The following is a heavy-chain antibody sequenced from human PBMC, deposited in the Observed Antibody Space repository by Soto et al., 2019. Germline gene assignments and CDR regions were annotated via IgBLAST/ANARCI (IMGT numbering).Heavy chain of an antibody. D-gene: IGHD4-17*01. CDR1: GFTFSSYE. CDR2: ISSSGSTI. V-gene: IGHV3-48*03. J-gene: IGHJ4*02. Sequence: EVQLVESGGGLVQPGGSLRLACAASGFTFSSYEMNWVRQAPWKGLAWVSYISSSGSTIYYADSVKGRFTISRDNAKNSLYLQMNSLRAEDTAVYYCATDKLKPADRLGCFDYWGQGTLVTVSS. CDR3: ATDKLKPADRLGCFDY.